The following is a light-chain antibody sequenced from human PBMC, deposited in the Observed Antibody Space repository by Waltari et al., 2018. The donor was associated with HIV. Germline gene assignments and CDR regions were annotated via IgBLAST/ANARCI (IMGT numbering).Light chain of an antibody. J-gene: IGKJ4*01. Sequence: DLVMTQSPDSLAVSLGERATINCKSSQSVLYSSNNKKYLAWYQQKPGQTPKLLIYWASTRESGVPDRFSGSGSGTDFTLTISSLQAEDVAVYYCQQYYSTLLTFGGGTKVEIK. V-gene: IGKV4-1*01. CDR3: QQYYSTLLT. CDR1: QSVLYSSNNKKY. CDR2: WAS.